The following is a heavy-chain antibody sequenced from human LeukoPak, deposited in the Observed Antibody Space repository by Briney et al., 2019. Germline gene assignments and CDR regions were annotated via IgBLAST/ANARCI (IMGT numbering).Heavy chain of an antibody. CDR1: GYTFTSYG. Sequence: GASVKVSCKASGYTFTSYGISWVRQAPGQGLEWMGWISAYNGNTNYAQKLQGRVTMNTDTSTSTAYMELRSLRADDTAVYYCARFERTQRLNWFDPWGQGTLVTVSS. D-gene: IGHD1-1*01. V-gene: IGHV1-18*01. CDR2: ISAYNGNT. CDR3: ARFERTQRLNWFDP. J-gene: IGHJ5*02.